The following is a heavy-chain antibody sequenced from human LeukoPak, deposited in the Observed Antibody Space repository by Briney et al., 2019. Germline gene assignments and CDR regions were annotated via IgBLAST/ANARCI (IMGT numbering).Heavy chain of an antibody. Sequence: GESLKISCKGSGYSFTSYWIGWVRQMPGKGLEWMGIIYPGDSDTRYSPPFQGQVTFSADKSIITAYLQWSSLKASDTAVYYCARQTTQMDIVVVPAAWDYWGQGTLVTVSS. CDR1: GYSFTSYW. D-gene: IGHD2-2*03. CDR2: IYPGDSDT. V-gene: IGHV5-51*01. J-gene: IGHJ4*02. CDR3: ARQTTQMDIVVVPAAWDY.